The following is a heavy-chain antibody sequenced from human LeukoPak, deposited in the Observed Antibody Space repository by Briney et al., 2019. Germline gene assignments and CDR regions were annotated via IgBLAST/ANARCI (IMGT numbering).Heavy chain of an antibody. J-gene: IGHJ4*02. CDR2: IYPGDSDT. D-gene: IGHD3-22*01. Sequence: GESLKISCKGSGYSFTSYWIGWVRQMPGKGLEWMGIIYPGDSDTRYSPSFQGQVTISADKSISTAYLQWSSLKASDTAMHYCARFYDSSGYCFDYWGQGTLVTVSS. CDR3: ARFYDSSGYCFDY. V-gene: IGHV5-51*01. CDR1: GYSFTSYW.